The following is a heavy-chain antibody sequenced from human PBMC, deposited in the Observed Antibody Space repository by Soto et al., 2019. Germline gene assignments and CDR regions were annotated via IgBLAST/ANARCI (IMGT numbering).Heavy chain of an antibody. CDR2: ISGSGGST. V-gene: IGHV3-23*01. D-gene: IGHD2-2*01. CDR1: GFTFSSYA. J-gene: IGHJ6*03. CDR3: AKSVIVVVVLYMDV. Sequence: GGSLRLSCAASGFTFSSYAMSWVRQAPGKGLEWVSAISGSGGSTYYADSVKGRFTISRDNSKNTLYLQMNSLRAEDTAVYYCAKSVIVVVVLYMDVWGKGTTVTVSS.